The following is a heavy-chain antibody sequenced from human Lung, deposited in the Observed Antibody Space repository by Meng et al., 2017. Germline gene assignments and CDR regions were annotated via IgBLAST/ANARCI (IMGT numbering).Heavy chain of an antibody. Sequence: GQGQVPPSDNLSLTLTVPCGAIGSSICYWDWSRNPTGKGLEWVGSIYYNRSTYANPSLNSRVPRSVATSKTQFSLKLSSVTAADTAVSYCSSGLTMVRGVIITLHCFGYWGQGTLVTVSS. CDR1: CGAIGSSICY. CDR2: IYYNRST. CDR3: SSGLTMVRGVIITLHCFGY. V-gene: IGHV4-39*01. D-gene: IGHD3-10*01. J-gene: IGHJ4*02.